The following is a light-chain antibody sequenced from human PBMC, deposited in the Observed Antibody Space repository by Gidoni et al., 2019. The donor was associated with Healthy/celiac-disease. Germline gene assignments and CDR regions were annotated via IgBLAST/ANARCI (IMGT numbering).Light chain of an antibody. CDR1: SSAVGGYNY. J-gene: IGLJ2*01. CDR2: EVS. CDR3: SSYTSSRGV. Sequence: SALTQPAPASASPGQSITIPCPGSSSAVGGYNYVSWYQQHPGKAPKLMIYEVSDRPSGVSNRFSGSKSGNTASLTISGLQAEDEADYYCSSYTSSRGVFGGGTKLTVL. V-gene: IGLV2-14*01.